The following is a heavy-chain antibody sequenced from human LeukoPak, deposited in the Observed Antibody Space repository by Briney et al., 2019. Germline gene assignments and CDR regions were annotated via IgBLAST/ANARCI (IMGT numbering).Heavy chain of an antibody. D-gene: IGHD3-22*01. V-gene: IGHV3-7*01. CDR1: GFTFNSYW. CDR2: IKNDGSKE. Sequence: PGGSLRLSCAASGFTFNSYWMTWVRQAPGKGLEWVAKIKNDGSKEYYVGSVKGRFTISRDNAKNSLYLQMNSLRAEDTAVYFCARDLNSRNYYESAPYYPDAFDIWGLGTMVTVSS. J-gene: IGHJ3*02. CDR3: ARDLNSRNYYESAPYYPDAFDI.